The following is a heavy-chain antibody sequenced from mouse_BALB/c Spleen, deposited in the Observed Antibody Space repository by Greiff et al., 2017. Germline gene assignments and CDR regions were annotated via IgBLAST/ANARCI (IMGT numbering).Heavy chain of an antibody. D-gene: IGHD2-14*01. Sequence: DVMLVESGGDLVKPGGSLKLSCAASGFTFSSYGMSWVRQTPDKRLEWVATISSGGSYTYYPDSVKGRFTISRDNAKNTLYLQMSSLKSEDTAMYYCAREGYRYDWFAYWGQGTLVTVSA. CDR2: ISSGGSYT. V-gene: IGHV5-6*02. CDR1: GFTFSSYG. CDR3: AREGYRYDWFAY. J-gene: IGHJ3*01.